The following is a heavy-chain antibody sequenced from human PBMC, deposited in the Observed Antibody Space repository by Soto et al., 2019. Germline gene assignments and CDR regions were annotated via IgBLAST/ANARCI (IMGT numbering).Heavy chain of an antibody. J-gene: IGHJ4*02. D-gene: IGHD3-10*01. V-gene: IGHV3-23*01. CDR3: AKDYWFGEFFDY. CDR2: ISGSGGST. CDR1: GFTFSSYA. Sequence: GGCLRLSCAASGFTFSSYAMSWVRQAPGKGLEWVSAISGSGGSTYYADSVKGRFTISRDNSKNTLYLQMNSLRAEDTAVYYCAKDYWFGEFFDYWGQGTLVTVSS.